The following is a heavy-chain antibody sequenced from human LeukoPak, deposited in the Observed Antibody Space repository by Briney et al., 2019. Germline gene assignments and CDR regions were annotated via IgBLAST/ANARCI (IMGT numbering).Heavy chain of an antibody. CDR1: GFTFSSYA. J-gene: IGHJ4*02. V-gene: IGHV3-30-3*01. Sequence: GGSLRLSYAGSGFTFSSYAMHWVRQAPGMGLEWVAVISYDGSNKYYADSVKGRFTISRDNSKNTLYLQMNSLRAEDTAVYYCAREAGYYSGFDYWGQGTLVTVSS. CDR2: ISYDGSNK. D-gene: IGHD3-22*01. CDR3: AREAGYYSGFDY.